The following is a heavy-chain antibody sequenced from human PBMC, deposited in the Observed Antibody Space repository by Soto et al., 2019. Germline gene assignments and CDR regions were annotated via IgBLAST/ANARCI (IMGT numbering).Heavy chain of an antibody. CDR3: ARDYRGDIVVVPAARPLYYYYYYGMDV. V-gene: IGHV1-46*01. Sequence: ASVKVSCKASGYTFTSYYMHWVQQAPGQGLEWMGIINPSGGSTSYAQKFQGRVTMTRDTSTSTVYMELSSLRSEDTAVYYCARDYRGDIVVVPAARPLYYYYYYGMDVWGQGTTVTVYS. CDR2: INPSGGST. J-gene: IGHJ6*02. D-gene: IGHD2-2*01. CDR1: GYTFTSYY.